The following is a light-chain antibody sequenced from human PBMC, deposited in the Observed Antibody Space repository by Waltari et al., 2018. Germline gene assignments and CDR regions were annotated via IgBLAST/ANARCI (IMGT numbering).Light chain of an antibody. CDR2: DAS. CDR1: HTVTNY. J-gene: IGKJ5*01. Sequence: EIVLTQSPATLALSPGERATLYCRASHTVTNYLVWYQHKPVQAPRLLIYDASTRATDIPGRFSGRGSGTDFTLTISALEPEDFAIYYCQHRSNWPSLTFGQGTRLEIK. V-gene: IGKV3-11*01. CDR3: QHRSNWPSLT.